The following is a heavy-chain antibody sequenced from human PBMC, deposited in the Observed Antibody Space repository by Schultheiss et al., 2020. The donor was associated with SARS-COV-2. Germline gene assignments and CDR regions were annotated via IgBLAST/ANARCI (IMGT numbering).Heavy chain of an antibody. D-gene: IGHD3-22*01. CDR3: AREEDYYDSSGYYPYYYYYYGMDV. V-gene: IGHV3-21*01. J-gene: IGHJ6*02. CDR2: ISSSSSYI. Sequence: GESLKISCAASGFTFSSYSMNWVRQAPGKGLEWVSSISSSSSYIYYADSVKGRFTISRDNAKNSLYLQMNSLRAEDTAVYYCAREEDYYDSSGYYPYYYYYYGMDVWGQGTTVTVSS. CDR1: GFTFSSYS.